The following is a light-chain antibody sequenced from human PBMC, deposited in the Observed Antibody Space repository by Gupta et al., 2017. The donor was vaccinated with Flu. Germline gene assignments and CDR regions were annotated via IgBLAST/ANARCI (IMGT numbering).Light chain of an antibody. Sequence: TTRDTWGRSNIGSKNVHWYQHKPGQAPVLVMYDDKARPSGIPERFSGSNSGNTATLTISGVEAGDEADYYCQVWDRSSDTEVFGTGTKVTVL. CDR3: QVWDRSSDTEV. CDR1: NIGSKN. J-gene: IGLJ1*01. V-gene: IGLV3-21*02. CDR2: DDK.